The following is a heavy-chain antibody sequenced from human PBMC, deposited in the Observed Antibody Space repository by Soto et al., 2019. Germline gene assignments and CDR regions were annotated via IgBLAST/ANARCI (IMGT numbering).Heavy chain of an antibody. J-gene: IGHJ4*02. D-gene: IGHD5-12*01. CDR3: VRLIGHSGYDWCDSSSWADRYYFDY. CDR1: GGSISSSSYY. CDR2: IFFSGST. V-gene: IGHV4-39*01. Sequence: QLQLQESGPGLVKPSETLSLTCTVSGGSISSSSYYWGWIRQPPGKGLEWIGSIFFSGSTYYNPSLKRRVTISVDTSMNPFSLKLSSVTVADTAVYYCVRLIGHSGYDWCDSSSWADRYYFDYWGQGTLVTVSS.